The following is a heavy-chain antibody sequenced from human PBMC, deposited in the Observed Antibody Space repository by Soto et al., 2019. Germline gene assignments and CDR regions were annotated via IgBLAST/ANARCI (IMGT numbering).Heavy chain of an antibody. CDR1: GFTFNNAW. D-gene: IGHD3-9*01. Sequence: EVQLVESGGGLVKSGGSLRLSCAASGFTFNNAWMSWVRQAPGKGLEWVGRSRSNADGGTAVYAAPVKGRFTISRDDSKNTLYLQMTSLKTEDTAVYYCTTDSRPYYDIWTGLDSWGQGTLVTVSS. V-gene: IGHV3-15*01. CDR2: SRSNADGGTA. CDR3: TTDSRPYYDIWTGLDS. J-gene: IGHJ4*02.